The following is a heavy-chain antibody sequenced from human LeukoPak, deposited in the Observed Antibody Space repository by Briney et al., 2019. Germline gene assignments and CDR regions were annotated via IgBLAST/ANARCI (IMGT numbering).Heavy chain of an antibody. Sequence: GGSLRLSCAASGFTFSSYEMNWVRQAPGKGLEWVSYISCSGSTIYYADSVKGRFTISRDNAKNSLYLQMNSLRAEDTAVYYCARADYDFWSGPIGGFDYRGQGTLVTVSS. CDR1: GFTFSSYE. CDR2: ISCSGSTI. D-gene: IGHD3-3*01. V-gene: IGHV3-48*03. CDR3: ARADYDFWSGPIGGFDY. J-gene: IGHJ4*02.